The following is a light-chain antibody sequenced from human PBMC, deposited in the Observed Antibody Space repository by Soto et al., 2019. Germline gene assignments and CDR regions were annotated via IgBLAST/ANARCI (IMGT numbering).Light chain of an antibody. V-gene: IGLV2-8*01. CDR2: EVT. CDR3: SSYTGDRHFYV. CDR1: GSDVGTYNF. Sequence: QSALTQPPSASGSPGQSVSISCTGTGSDVGTYNFVSWYQQHPGKAPKLLIYEVTKRPSGVPDRFSGSKSGNTASLTVSGLQAEDEAEYVCSSYTGDRHFYVFGTGTKVTVL. J-gene: IGLJ1*01.